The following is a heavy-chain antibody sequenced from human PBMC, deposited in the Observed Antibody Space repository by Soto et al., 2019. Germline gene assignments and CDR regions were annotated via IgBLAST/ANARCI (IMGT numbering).Heavy chain of an antibody. CDR3: AREGVAAHYYYYYYMDV. CDR1: GYTFTSYD. D-gene: IGHD2-15*01. V-gene: IGHV1-8*01. CDR2: MNPNSGNT. Sequence: QVQLVQSGAEVKKPGASVKVSCKASGYTFTSYDINWVRQATGQGLEWMGWMNPNSGNTGYAQKFQGRVTMTRNTSIITAYMEMSSMRSEDTAVYYCAREGVAAHYYYYYYMDVWGKGTTVTVSS. J-gene: IGHJ6*03.